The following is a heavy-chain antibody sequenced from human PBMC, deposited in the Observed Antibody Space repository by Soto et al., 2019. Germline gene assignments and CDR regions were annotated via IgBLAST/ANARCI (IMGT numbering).Heavy chain of an antibody. V-gene: IGHV4-59*01. CDR3: ARDGTGRAVEY. D-gene: IGHD1-1*01. CDR1: GGSISTYY. J-gene: IGHJ4*02. Sequence: QVQLQESGPGLVKPSETLSLTCTVSGGSISTYYWSWIRQPPGKGLQWIGYIYYSGTTDYNPSLMSRVTISLDRSKNQFPLRLSSVTAADTAVYYCARDGTGRAVEYWGQGTLVTVSS. CDR2: IYYSGTT.